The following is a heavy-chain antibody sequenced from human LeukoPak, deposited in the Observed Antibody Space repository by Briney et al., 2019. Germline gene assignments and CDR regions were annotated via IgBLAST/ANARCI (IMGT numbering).Heavy chain of an antibody. CDR3: ASIWFGELARDY. CDR2: ISSSGSTI. V-gene: IGHV3-48*03. CDR1: GFTFSSYE. D-gene: IGHD3-10*01. Sequence: GGSLRLSCAASGFTFSSYEMNWVRQAPGKGLEWVSYISSSGSTIYYADSVKGRFTISGDNAKNSLYLQMNSLRAEDTAVYYCASIWFGELARDYWGQGTLVTVSS. J-gene: IGHJ4*02.